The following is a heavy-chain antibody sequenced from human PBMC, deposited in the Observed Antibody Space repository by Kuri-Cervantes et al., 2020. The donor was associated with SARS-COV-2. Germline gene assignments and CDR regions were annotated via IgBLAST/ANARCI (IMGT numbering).Heavy chain of an antibody. CDR1: GFTFSSHD. CDR3: ARVSWGGEGFDI. Sequence: GGSLRLSCVASGFTFSSHDMHWVRQPTGKGLEWVSGIATAGDPYFAASVTGRFTISRENAKNSLYLQMDSLRAGDTAVYYCARVSWGGEGFDIWGQGTMVTVSS. D-gene: IGHD3-16*01. V-gene: IGHV3-13*05. J-gene: IGHJ3*02. CDR2: IATAGDP.